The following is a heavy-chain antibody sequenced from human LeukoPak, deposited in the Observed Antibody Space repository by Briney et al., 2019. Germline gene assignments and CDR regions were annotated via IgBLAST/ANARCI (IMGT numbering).Heavy chain of an antibody. CDR2: INPSGGDT. CDR1: VYAFTIYY. Sequence: ASVTVSFTASVYAFTIYYMHWVRQAPRQGLEWMGIINPSGGDTSYAQKFQGRLTMTRDTSTNTVYMELTSLRSEDVYVYYCAREVIDNHRFDYWGQGTLVTVSS. V-gene: IGHV1-46*01. J-gene: IGHJ4*02. CDR3: AREVIDNHRFDY. D-gene: IGHD2-21*01.